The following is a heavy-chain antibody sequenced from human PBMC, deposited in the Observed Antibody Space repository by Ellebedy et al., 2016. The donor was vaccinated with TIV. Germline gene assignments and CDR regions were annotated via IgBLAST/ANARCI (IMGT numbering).Heavy chain of an antibody. V-gene: IGHV3-30*02. CDR2: IWYDGSNK. Sequence: GESLKISCAASGFTFSSHAMHWVRQAPAKGLEWVGFIWYDGSNKDYADSVKGRFTISRDNSKNTLYLQMDSLRAEDTAVYYCAKDLAAKWLQAFDYWGQGTLVTVSS. CDR3: AKDLAAKWLQAFDY. D-gene: IGHD5-24*01. CDR1: GFTFSSHA. J-gene: IGHJ4*02.